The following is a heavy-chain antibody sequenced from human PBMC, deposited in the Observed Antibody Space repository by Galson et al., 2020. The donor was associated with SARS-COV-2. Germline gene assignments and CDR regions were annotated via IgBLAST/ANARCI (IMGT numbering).Heavy chain of an antibody. CDR3: ARLQRDPDYSFFWFDP. V-gene: IGHV4-4*02. CDR1: GGSIIGDDW. CDR2: IHHGGNT. J-gene: IGHJ5*02. D-gene: IGHD5-12*01. Sequence: SETLSLTCAVSGGSIIGDDWWTWVRQHPGKGLEWIGEIHHGGNTNYNPSLKNRVTLWVDKSKNQFSLNLNSVTAADTAVYFCARLQRDPDYSFFWFDPWGQGTLVTVSS.